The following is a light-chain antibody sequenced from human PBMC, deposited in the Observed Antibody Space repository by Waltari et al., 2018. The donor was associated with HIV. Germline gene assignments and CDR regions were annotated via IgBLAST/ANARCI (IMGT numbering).Light chain of an antibody. V-gene: IGKV4-1*01. CDR2: FAS. CDR1: LSLTYSSDNKDY. Sequence: DIVVTQSSDSLTLSLGETATIRCTSSLSLTYSSDNKDYLAWYQQKPGQPPKLLIYFASARASGVPDRFSGSGSETDFTLTISSLQAEDVAVYYCHQYYSVPLAFGGGTKVEIK. J-gene: IGKJ4*01. CDR3: HQYYSVPLA.